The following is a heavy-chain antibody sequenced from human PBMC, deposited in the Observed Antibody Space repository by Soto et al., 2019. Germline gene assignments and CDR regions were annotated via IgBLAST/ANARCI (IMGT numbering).Heavy chain of an antibody. J-gene: IGHJ3*02. CDR1: GGSISSGGYY. Sequence: PSETLSLTCTVSGGSISSGGYYWSWIRQHPGKGLEWIGYIYYSGSTYYNPPLKSRVTISVDTSKNQFSLKLSSVTAADTAVYYCARDKSGYGPATAFDIWGQGTMVTVSS. V-gene: IGHV4-31*03. CDR3: ARDKSGYGPATAFDI. CDR2: IYYSGST. D-gene: IGHD5-12*01.